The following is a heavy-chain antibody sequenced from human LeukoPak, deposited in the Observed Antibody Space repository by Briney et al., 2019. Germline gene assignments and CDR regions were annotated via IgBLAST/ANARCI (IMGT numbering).Heavy chain of an antibody. CDR2: IYYSGST. J-gene: IGHJ3*02. CDR1: GGSISSSSYY. V-gene: IGHV4-39*07. Sequence: PSETLSLTCTVSGGSISSSSYYWGWIRQPPGKGLEWIGSIYYSGSTYYNPSLKSRVTISVDTSKNQFSLKLSSVTAADTAVYYCARVGDGYNLLDFLFGHAFDIWGQGTMVTVSS. CDR3: ARVGDGYNLLDFLFGHAFDI. D-gene: IGHD5-24*01.